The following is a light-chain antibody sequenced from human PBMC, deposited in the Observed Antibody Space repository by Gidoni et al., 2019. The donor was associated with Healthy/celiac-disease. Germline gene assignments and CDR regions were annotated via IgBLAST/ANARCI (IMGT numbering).Light chain of an antibody. CDR3: QQYYSTPYT. J-gene: IGKJ2*01. CDR1: QSVLYSSNNKNY. V-gene: IGKV4-1*01. Sequence: DIVMTQSPDSLALSLGERATINCKSSQSVLYSSNNKNYLAWYQQKPGQPPKLLIYWASTRESGVPDRFSGSGSGTDFTLTISSLQAEDVAVYYCQQYYSTPYTFGQGTKREIK. CDR2: WAS.